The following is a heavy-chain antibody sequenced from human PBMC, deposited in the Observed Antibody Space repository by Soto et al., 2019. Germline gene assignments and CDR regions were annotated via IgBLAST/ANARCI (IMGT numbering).Heavy chain of an antibody. V-gene: IGHV1-69*13. Sequence: ASMTFSCKASGGIISRFGTNWARQGTGQGREWMGRIIPVFGAPNFAQKFQGRVTITAEESTSTAYMEMSSLTSEDTAVYYCAKDGRPGESSTWYYYYGMDVWGQGTTVTVSS. J-gene: IGHJ6*02. D-gene: IGHD6-13*01. CDR3: AKDGRPGESSTWYYYYGMDV. CDR1: GGIISRFG. CDR2: IIPVFGAP.